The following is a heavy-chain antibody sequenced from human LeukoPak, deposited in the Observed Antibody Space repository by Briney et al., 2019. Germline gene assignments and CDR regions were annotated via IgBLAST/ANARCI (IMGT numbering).Heavy chain of an antibody. V-gene: IGHV4-34*01. CDR2: INHSGST. CDR1: GGSFSGYY. Sequence: SETLSLTCAVYGGSFSGYYWSWIRQPPGKGLEWIGEINHSGSTNYNPSLKSRVTISVDTSKNQSSLKLSPVTAADTAVYYCARGLLTGTSYWGQGTLVTVSS. D-gene: IGHD1-20*01. CDR3: ARGLLTGTSY. J-gene: IGHJ4*02.